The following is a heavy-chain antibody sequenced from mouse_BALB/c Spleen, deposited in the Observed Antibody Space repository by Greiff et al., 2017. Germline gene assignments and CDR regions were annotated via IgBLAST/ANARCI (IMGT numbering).Heavy chain of an antibody. J-gene: IGHJ4*01. CDR2: INPGSGGT. D-gene: IGHD1-2*01. CDR1: GYAFTNYL. Sequence: QVQLKESGAELVRPGTSVKVSCKASGYAFTNYLIEWVKQRPGQGLEWIGVINPGSGGTNYNEKFKGKATLTADKSSSTAYMQLSSLTSDDSAVYFCARGDYGYEGGAMDYWGQGTSVTVSS. CDR3: ARGDYGYEGGAMDY. V-gene: IGHV1-54*01.